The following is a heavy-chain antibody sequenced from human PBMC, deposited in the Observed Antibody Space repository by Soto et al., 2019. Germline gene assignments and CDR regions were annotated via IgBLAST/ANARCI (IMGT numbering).Heavy chain of an antibody. CDR2: ISGSGGST. CDR3: AKVHYGSGSYYRSSSN. CDR1: GFTFSSYA. D-gene: IGHD3-10*01. V-gene: IGHV3-23*01. Sequence: GGSLRLSCAASGFTFSSYAMSWVRQAPGKGLEWVSAISGSGGSTYYADSVKGRFTISRDNSKNTLYLQMNSLRAEDTAVYYCAKVHYGSGSYYRSSSNWGQGTLVTVSS. J-gene: IGHJ4*02.